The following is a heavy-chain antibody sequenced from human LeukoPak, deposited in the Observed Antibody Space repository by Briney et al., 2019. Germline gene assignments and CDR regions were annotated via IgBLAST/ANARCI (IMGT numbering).Heavy chain of an antibody. CDR3: ARGQFWSGYSI. J-gene: IGHJ4*02. CDR2: ISNSGST. D-gene: IGHD3-3*02. Sequence: SETLSLTCTVSDDFISSYYWGWIRQPPGKGLEWIAYISNSGSTKYNPSLKSRVTISLDTSKKQFSLKLSSVTAADTAVYYCARGQFWSGYSIWGQGTLVTVSS. CDR1: DDFISSYY. V-gene: IGHV4-59*01.